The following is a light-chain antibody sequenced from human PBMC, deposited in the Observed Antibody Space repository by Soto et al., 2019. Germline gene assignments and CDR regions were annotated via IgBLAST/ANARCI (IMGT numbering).Light chain of an antibody. Sequence: EIVMTQSPGTLSLSPGERATLSCRASQSVASSYLAWYQQKPGQTPRLLIYGTSSSATGIPDRFSGSGSGTDFTLTISRLEPEDFAVYYCQHYGASRFTFGPGTKVHNK. CDR3: QHYGASRFT. J-gene: IGKJ3*01. CDR2: GTS. CDR1: QSVASSY. V-gene: IGKV3-20*01.